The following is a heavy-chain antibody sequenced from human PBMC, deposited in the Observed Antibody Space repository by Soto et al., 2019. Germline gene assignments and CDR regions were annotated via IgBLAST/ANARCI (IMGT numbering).Heavy chain of an antibody. CDR1: GSTFSNSA. Sequence: SVKVSCKTSGSTFSNSAVQWLRQARGQRLEWIGWIIIASGQTNYAQNLQERITITRDMSTSTAYMELSSLRSEDTAIYYCAAELYTGGRCCSFNIWGQGTMVTVSS. CDR3: AAELYTGGRCCSFNI. V-gene: IGHV1-58*01. CDR2: IIIASGQT. J-gene: IGHJ3*02. D-gene: IGHD2-15*01.